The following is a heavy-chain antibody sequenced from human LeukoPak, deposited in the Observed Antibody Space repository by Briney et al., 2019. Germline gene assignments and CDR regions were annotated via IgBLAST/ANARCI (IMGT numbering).Heavy chain of an antibody. CDR2: IYYSGST. V-gene: IGHV4-39*07. Sequence: SETLSLTCTVSSGSLSTSNYYWGWIRQPPGKGLEWIGSIYYSGSTYYNPSLKSRVTISVDTSKNQFSLKLSSVTAADTAVYYCARVEYGAVAAKAYYFDYWGQGTLVTVSS. J-gene: IGHJ4*02. CDR1: SGSLSTSNYY. CDR3: ARVEYGAVAAKAYYFDY. D-gene: IGHD6-19*01.